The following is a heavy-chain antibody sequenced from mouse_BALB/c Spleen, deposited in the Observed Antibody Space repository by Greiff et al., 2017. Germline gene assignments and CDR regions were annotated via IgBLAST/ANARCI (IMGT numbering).Heavy chain of an antibody. J-gene: IGHJ2*01. V-gene: IGHV7-3*02. D-gene: IGHD2-4*01. CDR2: IRNKANGYTT. Sequence: EVQLVESGGGLVQPGGSLRLSCATSGFTFTDYYMSWVRQPPGKALEWLGFIRNKANGYTTEYSASVKGRFTISRDNSQSILYLQMNTLRAEDSATYYCAREGITDFDYWGQGTTLTVSS. CDR3: AREGITDFDY. CDR1: GFTFTDYY.